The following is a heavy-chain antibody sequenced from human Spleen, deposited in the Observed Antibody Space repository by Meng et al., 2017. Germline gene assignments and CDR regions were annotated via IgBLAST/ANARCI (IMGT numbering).Heavy chain of an antibody. D-gene: IGHD3-16*01. J-gene: IGHJ4*02. Sequence: GASLKISCVASGGTFRNFWMTWVRPAPGKGLEWVGRIKSKTDGGTTDYAALVRGRFTISRDDSRNTLYLQMNNLQTEDTAVYYCTTGEQIQGHGDFWVSWGQGALVTVSS. CDR3: TTGEQIQGHGDFWVS. CDR1: GGTFRNFW. CDR2: IKSKTDGGTT. V-gene: IGHV3-15*01.